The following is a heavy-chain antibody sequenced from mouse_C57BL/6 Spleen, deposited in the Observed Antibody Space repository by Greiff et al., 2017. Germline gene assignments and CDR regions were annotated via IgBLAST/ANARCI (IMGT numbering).Heavy chain of an antibody. CDR3: ARDYSNYVWFAY. Sequence: VQLQQSGPELVKPGASVKIPCKASGYTFTDYSMDGGKQSPGKSLEGIGDINPTKGGTNYNQKFKGKATLTVDKSSSTAYMELRSLTSEDTAVYYCARDYSNYVWFAYWGQGTLVTVSA. D-gene: IGHD2-5*01. V-gene: IGHV1-18*01. J-gene: IGHJ3*01. CDR2: INPTKGGT. CDR1: GYTFTDYS.